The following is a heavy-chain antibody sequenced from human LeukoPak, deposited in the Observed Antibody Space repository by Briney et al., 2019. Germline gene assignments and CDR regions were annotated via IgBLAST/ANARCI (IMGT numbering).Heavy chain of an antibody. CDR3: ARENGVRPFDY. CDR1: GFTFSSYW. D-gene: IGHD3-10*01. J-gene: IGHJ4*02. V-gene: IGHV3-7*01. Sequence: GGSLRLSSAASGFTFSSYWMSWVRQAPGKGLEWVANIKQDGSEKYYVDSVKGRFTISRDNAKNSLYLQMNSLRAEDTAVYYCARENGVRPFDYWGQGTLVTVSS. CDR2: IKQDGSEK.